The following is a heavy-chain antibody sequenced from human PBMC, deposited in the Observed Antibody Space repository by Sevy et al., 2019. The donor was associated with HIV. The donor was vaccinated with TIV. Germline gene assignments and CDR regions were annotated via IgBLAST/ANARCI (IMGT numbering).Heavy chain of an antibody. J-gene: IGHJ4*02. CDR1: GFTFSNYA. Sequence: GGSLRLSCTAYGFTFSNYAVHWVRQAPGKGLEWVAITSHDEIHKDFADSVRGRFSISRDTSKNTIYLQMNSLRPEDTAVYYCARDLPHLLPWELSRGSDFWGQGTLVTVSS. CDR2: TSHDEIHK. V-gene: IGHV3-30*04. CDR3: ARDLPHLLPWELSRGSDF. D-gene: IGHD3-16*01.